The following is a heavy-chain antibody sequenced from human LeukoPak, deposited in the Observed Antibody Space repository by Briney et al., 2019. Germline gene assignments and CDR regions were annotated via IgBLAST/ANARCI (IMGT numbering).Heavy chain of an antibody. J-gene: IGHJ6*02. CDR1: GDSISSSNYF. CDR3: ARQLYSSATV. D-gene: IGHD6-25*01. V-gene: IGHV4-39*01. CDR2: IYHSWNT. Sequence: SETLSLTCTVSGDSISSSNYFWGWIRQPPGKGLEWVGNIYHSWNTFYNPSLKSRVTVSADTSKNQFSLKLTFVTVADTAVYYCARQLYSSATVWGQGTTVIVSS.